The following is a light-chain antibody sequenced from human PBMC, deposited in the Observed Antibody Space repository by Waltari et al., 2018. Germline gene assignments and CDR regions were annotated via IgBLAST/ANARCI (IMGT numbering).Light chain of an antibody. V-gene: IGLV1-51*01. CDR3: GTWDTSLSPGEV. Sequence: SGLTQPPSVSAAPAQKVTSSCSGSSSNIGNNYVAHYKQLPGRSPKLLIYDNHTRPAGVPGRFSGSRSGTSATLGITGLQTGDEAVYYCGTWDTSLSPGEVFGGGTKLTVL. J-gene: IGLJ2*01. CDR1: SSNIGNNY. CDR2: DNH.